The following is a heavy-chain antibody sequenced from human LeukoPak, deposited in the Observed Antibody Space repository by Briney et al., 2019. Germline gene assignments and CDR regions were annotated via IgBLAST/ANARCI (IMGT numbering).Heavy chain of an antibody. D-gene: IGHD4-23*01. CDR1: GFTFSDYS. Sequence: GGSLRLSCAASGFTFSDYSMNWVRQGPGKGLEWVSYITTSSSTIYYADSVEGRFTISRDNAKNSLYLQMNSLRAEDTAVYYCARGDYGGDYFDYWGQGTLVTVSS. J-gene: IGHJ4*02. V-gene: IGHV3-48*04. CDR3: ARGDYGGDYFDY. CDR2: ITTSSSTI.